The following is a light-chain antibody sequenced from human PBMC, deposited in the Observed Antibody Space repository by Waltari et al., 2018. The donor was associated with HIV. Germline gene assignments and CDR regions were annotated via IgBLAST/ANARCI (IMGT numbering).Light chain of an antibody. J-gene: IGKJ2*01. Sequence: EIVLTQSPGTLSLSPGERATLSCRASQSLSSSYLAWYQQKPGQAPRLLIYGASSRATGIPDRFSGSGSGADFTLIISRLEPEDFAVYYCQQYGSSMYTFGQGTKLEIK. CDR3: QQYGSSMYT. CDR2: GAS. V-gene: IGKV3-20*01. CDR1: QSLSSSY.